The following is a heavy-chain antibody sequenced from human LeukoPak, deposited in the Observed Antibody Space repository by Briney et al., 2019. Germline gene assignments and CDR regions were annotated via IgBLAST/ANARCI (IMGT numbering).Heavy chain of an antibody. Sequence: SETLSLTCSVSGDSISTYHWNWIRKPPGKGLEWIGYMQSTGNSDYNPSLKSRVSMSVETSKNRIVLNLSSVTAADTAVYYCARDKRHSYGRYFDHWGQGLLVTVSS. D-gene: IGHD5-18*01. J-gene: IGHJ4*02. CDR2: MQSTGNS. CDR1: GDSISTYH. V-gene: IGHV4-59*01. CDR3: ARDKRHSYGRYFDH.